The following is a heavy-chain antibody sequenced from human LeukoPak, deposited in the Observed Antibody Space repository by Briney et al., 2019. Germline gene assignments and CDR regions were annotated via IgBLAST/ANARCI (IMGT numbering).Heavy chain of an antibody. D-gene: IGHD2-2*01. CDR3: ARSAGYQLLEGYYYYMDV. J-gene: IGHJ6*03. V-gene: IGHV4-59*01. CDR1: GGSISTYY. CDR2: IYYSGST. Sequence: SETLSLTCTVSGGSISTYYWSWIRQPPGKGLEWIGYIYYSGSTNYNPSLKSRVTISVDTSKNQFSLKLSSVTAADTAVYYCARSAGYQLLEGYYYYMDVWGKGTTVTVSS.